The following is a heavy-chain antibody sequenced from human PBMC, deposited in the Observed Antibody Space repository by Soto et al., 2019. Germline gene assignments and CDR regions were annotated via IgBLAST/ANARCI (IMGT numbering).Heavy chain of an antibody. D-gene: IGHD2-8*01. V-gene: IGHV3-48*02. CDR1: GFTFSSYS. J-gene: IGHJ4*02. Sequence: GGSLRLSCAASGFTFSSYSMNWVRQAPGKGLEWVSYISSSSSTIYYADSVKGRFTISRDNAKNSLYLQMNSLRDEDTAVYYCARQFTDLGYCTNGVCLDFDYWGQGTLVTVSS. CDR3: ARQFTDLGYCTNGVCLDFDY. CDR2: ISSSSSTI.